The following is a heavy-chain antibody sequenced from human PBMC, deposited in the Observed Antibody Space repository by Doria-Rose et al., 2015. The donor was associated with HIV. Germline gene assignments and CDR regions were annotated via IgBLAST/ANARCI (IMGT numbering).Heavy chain of an antibody. V-gene: IGHV3-9*01. CDR3: AKAPIIGPKYYFYMDV. CDR2: ISWDSGAK. D-gene: IGHD3-3*01. J-gene: IGHJ6*03. CDR1: GFSLESYA. Sequence: VQLVQPGGGLAQPGRSLRLSCVGSGFSLESYAMHWVRLAPGKGLECVAGISWDSGAKGNADSVEGRFAISRDNAKKSVYLEMRSLRPEDTAFYYCAKAPIIGPKYYFYMDVWGKGTSVIVSS.